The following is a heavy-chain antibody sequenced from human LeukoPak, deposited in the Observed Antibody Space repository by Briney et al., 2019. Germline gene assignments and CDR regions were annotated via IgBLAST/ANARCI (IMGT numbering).Heavy chain of an antibody. D-gene: IGHD3-16*01. CDR2: ISPDGSEN. CDR3: ARYYDPPVGDAFDL. CDR1: GFRFGSDW. Sequence: GGPLRLSCAVSGFRFGSDWMSWVRQAPGKGLEWVANISPDGSENFYVDAVKGRFIISRDNGKNSLYLQLNSLRADDTAVYYCARYYDPPVGDAFDLWGQGTMVTVSS. V-gene: IGHV3-7*01. J-gene: IGHJ3*01.